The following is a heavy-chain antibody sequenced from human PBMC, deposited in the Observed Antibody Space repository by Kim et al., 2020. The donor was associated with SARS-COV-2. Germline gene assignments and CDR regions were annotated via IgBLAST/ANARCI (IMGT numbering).Heavy chain of an antibody. D-gene: IGHD1-26*01. CDR2: ISSSSSYT. V-gene: IGHV3-11*05. CDR3: ARDIEWELPRTYWYFDL. J-gene: IGHJ2*01. Sequence: GGSLRLSCAASGFTFSDYYMSWIRQAPGKGLEWVSYISSSSSYTNYADSVKGRFTISRDNAKNSLYLQMNSLRAEDTAVYYCARDIEWELPRTYWYFDLWGRGTLVPVSS. CDR1: GFTFSDYY.